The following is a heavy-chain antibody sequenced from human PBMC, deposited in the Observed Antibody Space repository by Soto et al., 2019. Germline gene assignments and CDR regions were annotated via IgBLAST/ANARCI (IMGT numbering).Heavy chain of an antibody. D-gene: IGHD6-19*01. CDR2: ITWNSGSI. CDR1: GFTFHDYA. J-gene: IGHJ4*01. CDR3: AKDIREYSSGWTYFDY. Sequence: PGGSLRLSCAASGFTFHDYAMHWVRQGQGKGLEWVSGITWNSGSIGYADSVKGRFTISRDNAKNSLYLQMNSLRPEDTALYYCAKDIREYSSGWTYFDYWGHGTLVTVSS. V-gene: IGHV3-9*01.